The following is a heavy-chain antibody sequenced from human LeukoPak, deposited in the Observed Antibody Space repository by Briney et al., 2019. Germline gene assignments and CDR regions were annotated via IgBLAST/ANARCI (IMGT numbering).Heavy chain of an antibody. D-gene: IGHD3-10*01. CDR2: ISYDGSNK. CDR1: GFTFSSYS. V-gene: IGHV3-30*18. J-gene: IGHJ6*02. Sequence: HPGRSLRLSCAASGFTFSSYSMSWVRQAPGKGLEWVAVISYDGSNKYYADSVKGRFTISRDNSKNTLYLQMNSLRAEDTAVYYCAKDRALNYYYGMDVWGQGTTVTVSS. CDR3: AKDRALNYYYGMDV.